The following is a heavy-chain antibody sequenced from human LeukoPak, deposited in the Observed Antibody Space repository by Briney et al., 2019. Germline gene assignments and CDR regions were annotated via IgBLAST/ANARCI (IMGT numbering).Heavy chain of an antibody. V-gene: IGHV3-53*01. CDR3: ARSTVVTGRYYYYYMDV. CDR2: IYSGGST. D-gene: IGHD4-23*01. Sequence: PGASLRLSCAASGFTVSSNYMSWVRQAPGKGLEWVSVIYSGGSTYYADSVKGRFTISRDNSKNTLYLQMNSLRAEDTAVYYCARSTVVTGRYYYYYMDVWGKGTTVTVS. J-gene: IGHJ6*03. CDR1: GFTVSSNY.